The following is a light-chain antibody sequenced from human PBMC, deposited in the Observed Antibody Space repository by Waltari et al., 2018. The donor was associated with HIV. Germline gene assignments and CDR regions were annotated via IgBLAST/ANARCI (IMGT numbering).Light chain of an antibody. CDR3: SSYTSSSTSVV. CDR1: RSYVGGSNY. CDR2: EVS. Sequence: QSALTQPASVSGSPGQSITISCTGTRSYVGGSNYVSWYQQHPGKAPKLMIYEVSNRPSGVSNRFSGSKSGNTASLTISGLQAEDEADYYCSSYTSSSTSVVFGGGTKLTVL. J-gene: IGLJ2*01. V-gene: IGLV2-14*01.